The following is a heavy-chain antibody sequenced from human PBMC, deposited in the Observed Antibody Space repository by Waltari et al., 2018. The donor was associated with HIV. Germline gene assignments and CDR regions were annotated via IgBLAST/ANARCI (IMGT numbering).Heavy chain of an antibody. D-gene: IGHD2-2*01. CDR2: INQSGST. J-gene: IGHJ5*02. CDR1: GGSFSGYY. Sequence: QVQLQQWGAGLLKPSETLSLTCAVYGGSFSGYYWSWIRQPPWKGLEWIGEINQSGSTNSTPSLKSRVTISVDTSKNQFSLKLSSVTAADTAVYYCARGSIVVDDISNWFDPWGQGTLVTVSS. CDR3: ARGSIVVDDISNWFDP. V-gene: IGHV4-34*01.